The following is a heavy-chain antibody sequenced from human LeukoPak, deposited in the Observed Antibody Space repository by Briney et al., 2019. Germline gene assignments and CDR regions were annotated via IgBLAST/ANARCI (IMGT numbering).Heavy chain of an antibody. CDR1: GFTFRSFW. Sequence: PGGSLRLSCAASGFTFRSFWMHWVRQTPGKGLVWVSRINGDGSNTTYADSVKGRFTTSRDTAKNTVYLQMNSLRAEDTAVYYCARGSGSYSSDAFGIWGQGTMVTVSS. CDR3: ARGSGSYSSDAFGI. CDR2: INGDGSNT. J-gene: IGHJ3*02. D-gene: IGHD3-10*01. V-gene: IGHV3-74*01.